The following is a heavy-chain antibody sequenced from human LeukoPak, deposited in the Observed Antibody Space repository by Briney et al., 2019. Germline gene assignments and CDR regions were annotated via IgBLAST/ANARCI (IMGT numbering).Heavy chain of an antibody. J-gene: IGHJ3*02. D-gene: IGHD1-26*01. CDR3: ARLRGSYGGDAFDI. CDR1: GDTISNSRYS. V-gene: IGHV4-39*01. CDR2: TSYSGSA. Sequence: SETLSLTCTVSGDTISNSRYSWGWIRQPPGKGLEWIGTTSYSGSAYYNPSLKSRVTMPVDTSKNQFSLKLSSVTAADTAVYYCARLRGSYGGDAFDIWGQGTVVTVSS.